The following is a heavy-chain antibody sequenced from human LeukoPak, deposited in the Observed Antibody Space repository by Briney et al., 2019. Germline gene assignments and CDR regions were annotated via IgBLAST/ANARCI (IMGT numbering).Heavy chain of an antibody. CDR3: ARQLGRRYDFWSGYIDY. CDR1: GYSFTSYW. J-gene: IGHJ4*02. D-gene: IGHD3-3*01. V-gene: IGHV5-51*01. Sequence: PGESLKISCKGSGYSFTSYWIGWVRQMPGKGLEWMGIIYPGDSDTRYSPSFQGQVTISADKSISTAYLQWSSLKASDTAMYYCARQLGRRYDFWSGYIDYWGQGTLVTVSS. CDR2: IYPGDSDT.